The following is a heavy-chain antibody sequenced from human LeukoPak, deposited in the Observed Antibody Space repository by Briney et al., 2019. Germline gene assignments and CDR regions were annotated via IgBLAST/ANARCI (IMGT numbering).Heavy chain of an antibody. Sequence: PSETLSLTCTVSGVSISSHYWSWIRQPPGKGLERIGYIYYSGSTNYNPSLKSRVTISVDTSKNQFSLKLSSVTAADTAVYYCARDLSSDYYYDSSGYYPEGHWFDPWGQGTLVTVSS. D-gene: IGHD3-22*01. CDR1: GVSISSHY. CDR3: ARDLSSDYYYDSSGYYPEGHWFDP. V-gene: IGHV4-59*11. CDR2: IYYSGST. J-gene: IGHJ5*02.